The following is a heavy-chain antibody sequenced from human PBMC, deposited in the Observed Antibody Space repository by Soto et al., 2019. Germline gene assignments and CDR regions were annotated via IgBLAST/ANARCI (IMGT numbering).Heavy chain of an antibody. Sequence: QVQVQQSGPGLVKPSETLSLTCTVSSGPSKSHNWGWIRQPPGRGLEWIGYVYDTWSTSYNPSLTSRVTVSADTSTSRISLALRLVTAADTAVYYCVRQGIGFLHGLVDVWGQANTVIVPS. CDR3: VRQGIGFLHGLVDV. D-gene: IGHD3-10*01. CDR1: SGPSKSHN. CDR2: VYDTWST. J-gene: IGHJ6*01. V-gene: IGHV4-59*08.